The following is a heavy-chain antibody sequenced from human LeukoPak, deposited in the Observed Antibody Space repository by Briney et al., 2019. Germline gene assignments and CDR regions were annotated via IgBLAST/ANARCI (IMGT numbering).Heavy chain of an antibody. CDR1: GFTFSSYS. J-gene: IGHJ3*02. CDR2: ISSSSSYI. Sequence: TGGSLRLSCAASGFTFSSYSMNWVRQAPGKGLEWVSSISSSSSYIYYADSVKGRFTISRDNAKNSLYLQMNSLRAEDTAVYYCAIFGDPNAFDIWGQGTMVTVSS. D-gene: IGHD3-16*01. CDR3: AIFGDPNAFDI. V-gene: IGHV3-21*01.